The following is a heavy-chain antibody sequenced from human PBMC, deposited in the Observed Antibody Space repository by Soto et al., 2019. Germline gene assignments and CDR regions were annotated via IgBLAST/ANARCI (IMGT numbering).Heavy chain of an antibody. Sequence: SQTLSLTCAISGDSVSGNSAAWNWIRQSPSRGLEWLGRTYYRSRWYNDYAVSVKSRITVTPDTSKNQISLNLTSVTAADTAIYYCARDFFGNHYFDFWGQGILVTVSS. CDR2: TYYRSRWYN. J-gene: IGHJ4*02. V-gene: IGHV6-1*01. CDR1: GDSVSGNSAA. D-gene: IGHD3-10*01. CDR3: ARDFFGNHYFDF.